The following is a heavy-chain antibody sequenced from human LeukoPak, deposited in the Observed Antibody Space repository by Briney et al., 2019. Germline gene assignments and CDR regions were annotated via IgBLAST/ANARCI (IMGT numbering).Heavy chain of an antibody. CDR1: GFTFSSYS. V-gene: IGHV3-21*01. J-gene: IGHJ6*03. D-gene: IGHD3-10*01. Sequence: PGGSLRLSCAASGFTFSSYSMNWVRQAPGKGLEWVSSISSSSSYIYYADSVKGRFTISRDNAKNSLYLQMNSLRAEDTAVYYCARDPDGSGSYYYYYMDVWGKGTTVTISS. CDR2: ISSSSSYI. CDR3: ARDPDGSGSYYYYYMDV.